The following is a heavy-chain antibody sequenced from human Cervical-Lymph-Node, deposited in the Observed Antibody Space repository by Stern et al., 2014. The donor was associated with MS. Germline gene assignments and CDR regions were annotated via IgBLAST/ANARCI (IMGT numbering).Heavy chain of an antibody. CDR2: IIPIFRTA. Sequence: VQLVESGAEVKKPGSSVKVSCRSSGGTFINYGFSWVRQAPGQGLEWLGGIIPIFRTANSAQQFPGRVTINADESTSTVYMELSSLRVEDTAVYYCARELGFGQFPRFDPWGQGTLVTVSS. CDR3: ARELGFGQFPRFDP. J-gene: IGHJ5*02. D-gene: IGHD3-10*01. V-gene: IGHV1-69*01. CDR1: GGTFINYG.